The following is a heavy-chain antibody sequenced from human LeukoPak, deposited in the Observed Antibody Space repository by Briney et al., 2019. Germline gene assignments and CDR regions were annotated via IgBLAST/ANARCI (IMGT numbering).Heavy chain of an antibody. D-gene: IGHD6-6*01. J-gene: IGHJ6*02. CDR1: GFTFSSYS. CDR3: ARDTEYSSSSFILYYYGMDV. V-gene: IGHV3-21*01. Sequence: GGSLRLSCAASGFTFSSYSMNWVRQAPGKGLEWVSSISSSSSYIYYADSGKGRFTISRDNAKNSLYLQMNSPRAEDTAVYYCARDTEYSSSSFILYYYGMDVWGQGTTVTVSS. CDR2: ISSSSSYI.